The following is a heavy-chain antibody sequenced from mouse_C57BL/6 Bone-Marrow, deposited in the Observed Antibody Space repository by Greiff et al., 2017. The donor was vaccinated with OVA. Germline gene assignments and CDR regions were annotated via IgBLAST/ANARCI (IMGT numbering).Heavy chain of an antibody. V-gene: IGHV1-18*01. CDR3: ARPSYYYGSSYGFAY. Sequence: VPLQQSGPELVKPGASVKIPCKASGYTFTDYNMDWVKQSHGKSLEWIGDINPNNGGTIYNQKFKGKATLTVDKSSSTAYMELRSLTSEDTAVYYCARPSYYYGSSYGFAYWGQGTLVTVSA. CDR1: GYTFTDYN. D-gene: IGHD1-1*01. J-gene: IGHJ3*01. CDR2: INPNNGGT.